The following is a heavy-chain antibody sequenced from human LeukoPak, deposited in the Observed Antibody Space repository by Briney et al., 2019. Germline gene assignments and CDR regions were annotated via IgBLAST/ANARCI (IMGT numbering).Heavy chain of an antibody. CDR1: GYTFTSYG. D-gene: IGHD5-18*01. CDR3: AREVYGYSYGYPSFFDY. CDR2: ISAYNGNT. Sequence: ASVKVSCKASGYTFTSYGISWVRQAPRQGLEWMGWISAYNGNTNYAQKLQGRVTMTTDTSTSTAYMELRSLRSDDTAVYYCAREVYGYSYGYPSFFDYWGQGTLVTVSS. V-gene: IGHV1-18*01. J-gene: IGHJ4*02.